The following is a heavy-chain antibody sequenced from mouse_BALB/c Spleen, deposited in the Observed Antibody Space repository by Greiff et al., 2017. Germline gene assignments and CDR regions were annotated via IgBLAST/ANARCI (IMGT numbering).Heavy chain of an antibody. CDR2: IWAGGST. CDR1: GFSLTSYG. D-gene: IGHD6-1*01. J-gene: IGHJ4*01. V-gene: IGHV2-9*02. Sequence: VQLQESGPGLVAPSQSLSITCTVSGFSLTSYGVHWVRQPPGKGLEWLGVIWAGGSTNYNSALMSRLSISKDNSKSQVFLKMNSLQTDDTAMYYCARGGSSSYYAMDYWGQGTSVTVSS. CDR3: ARGGSSSYYAMDY.